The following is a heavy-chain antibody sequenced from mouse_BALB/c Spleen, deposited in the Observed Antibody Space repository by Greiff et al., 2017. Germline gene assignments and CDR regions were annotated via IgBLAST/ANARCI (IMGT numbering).Heavy chain of an antibody. CDR1: GYTFTNYW. CDR2: IYPGGGYT. V-gene: IGHV1-63*02. CDR3: AGYGKAMDY. D-gene: IGHD2-1*01. J-gene: IGHJ4*01. Sequence: VQLHQSGAELVRPGTSVKISCKASGYTFTNYWLGWVKQRPGHGLEWIGDIYPGGGYTNYNEKFKGKATLTADTSSSTAYMQLSSLTSEDSAVYFCAGYGKAMDYWGQGTSVTVSS.